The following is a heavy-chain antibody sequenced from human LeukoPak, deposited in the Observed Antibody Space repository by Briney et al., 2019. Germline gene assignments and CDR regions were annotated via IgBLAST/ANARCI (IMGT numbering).Heavy chain of an antibody. D-gene: IGHD3-10*01. V-gene: IGHV4-30-2*01. CDR3: ARYYYGSGSYYKGFDY. CDR2: IYHSGST. J-gene: IGHJ4*02. Sequence: SETLSLTCAVSGGSISSGGYSWSWIRPPPGKGLEWIGYIYHSGSTYYNPSLKSRVTISVDRSKNQFSLKLSSVTAADTAVYYCARYYYGSGSYYKGFDYWGQGTLVTVSS. CDR1: GGSISSGGYS.